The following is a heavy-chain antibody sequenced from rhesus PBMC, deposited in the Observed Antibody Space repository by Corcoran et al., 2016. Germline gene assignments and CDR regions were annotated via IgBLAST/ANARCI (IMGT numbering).Heavy chain of an antibody. D-gene: IGHD6-43*01. CDR2: ISYSGST. V-gene: IGHV4-122*02. Sequence: QLQLQESGPGLVKPSETLSLTCAVSGYSISSGYGWSWIRQPPGKGLEWIGCISYSGSTSYNPSLKSRVTISRDTSKSQFALKLSSVTAAETAVYYCARRAAAFDYWGQGVLGTVSS. CDR3: ARRAAAFDY. CDR1: GYSISSGYG. J-gene: IGHJ4*01.